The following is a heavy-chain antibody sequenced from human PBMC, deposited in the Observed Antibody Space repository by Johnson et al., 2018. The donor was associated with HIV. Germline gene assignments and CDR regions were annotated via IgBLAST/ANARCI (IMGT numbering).Heavy chain of an antibody. CDR2: ISWNSGSI. Sequence: VQLVESGGGLVQPGRSLRLSCAASGFTFDDYAMHWVRQAPGKGLEWVSGISWNSGSIGYADSVKGRFTVSRDNAKNSLYLQTNSLRAEDTALYYCAKSVVSGESYSYAFDIWGQGTMVTVSS. CDR1: GFTFDDYA. D-gene: IGHD3-10*01. V-gene: IGHV3-9*01. CDR3: AKSVVSGESYSYAFDI. J-gene: IGHJ3*02.